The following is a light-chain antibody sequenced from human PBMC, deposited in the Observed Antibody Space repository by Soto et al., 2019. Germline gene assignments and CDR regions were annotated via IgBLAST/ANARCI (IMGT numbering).Light chain of an antibody. CDR2: DFS. CDR1: SSDVGAYNF. J-gene: IGLJ1*01. V-gene: IGLV2-14*01. Sequence: QSALTQPASVSGSPGLSLPISCTVTSSDVGAYNFVSWYQHHPAKAPKLMIFDFSNRLSGVSNRFSGSKSGNSASLTISGLQSEDEAEYYCGSYTTISNYAFGTGTKVTVL. CDR3: GSYTTISNYA.